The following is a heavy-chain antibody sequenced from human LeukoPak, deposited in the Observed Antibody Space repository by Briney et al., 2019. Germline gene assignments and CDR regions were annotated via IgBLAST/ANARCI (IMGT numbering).Heavy chain of an antibody. J-gene: IGHJ6*03. D-gene: IGHD2-2*02. CDR2: IIPILGIA. Sequence: SVTVSCKASGGTFSSYAIRWVRQAPGQGLEWMGRIIPILGIANYAQTFQGRVTITADKSTSTAYMELSSLRSEYTAVYYCARMGCSSTNCYTGYYSYYMDVWGKGTTVTVSS. V-gene: IGHV1-69*04. CDR3: ARMGCSSTNCYTGYYSYYMDV. CDR1: GGTFSSYA.